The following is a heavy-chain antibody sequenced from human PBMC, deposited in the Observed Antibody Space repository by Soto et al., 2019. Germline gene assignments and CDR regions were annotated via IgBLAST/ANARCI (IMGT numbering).Heavy chain of an antibody. CDR1: GFTFSSYG. Sequence: QVQLVESGGGVVQPGRSLRLSCAASGFTFSSYGMHWVRQAPGKGLEWVAVISYDGSNKYYADSVKGRFTISRDNSKNPLYLQRNSLRAEDTAVYYCANPYGSGSYYNSYPLVYWGQGTLVTVSS. CDR3: ANPYGSGSYYNSYPLVY. J-gene: IGHJ4*02. V-gene: IGHV3-30*18. CDR2: ISYDGSNK. D-gene: IGHD3-10*01.